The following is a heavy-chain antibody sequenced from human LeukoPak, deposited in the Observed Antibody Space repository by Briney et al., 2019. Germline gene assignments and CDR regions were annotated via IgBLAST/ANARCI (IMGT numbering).Heavy chain of an antibody. CDR3: ARAHFTATFDY. Sequence: SQTLSLTCAISGDSVSSSSAAWHWLRQSPSRGLEWLGRTYHRSKWYNDYAISVKSRITINADTSKNQFSLQLTSVTPDDTALYYCARAHFTATFDYWGQGTLVTVSS. V-gene: IGHV6-1*01. CDR2: TYHRSKWYN. J-gene: IGHJ4*02. D-gene: IGHD2-15*01. CDR1: GDSVSSSSAA.